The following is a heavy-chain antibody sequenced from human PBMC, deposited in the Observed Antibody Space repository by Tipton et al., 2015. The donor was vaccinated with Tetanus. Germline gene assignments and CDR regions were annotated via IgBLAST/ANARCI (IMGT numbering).Heavy chain of an antibody. CDR2: IYSSGST. CDR1: GVSISGGRYY. J-gene: IGHJ4*02. V-gene: IGHV4-31*03. CDR3: ARDQARGARGWNYFDF. Sequence: GLVKPSQTLSLTCTVSGVSISGGRYYWSWIRQRPGKGLEWIGVIYSSGSTYTDPSLKGRVTISVDTSENQFSLRLNSVTAADTAVYYCARDQARGARGWNYFDFWGLGTLVTVSS. D-gene: IGHD1-26*01.